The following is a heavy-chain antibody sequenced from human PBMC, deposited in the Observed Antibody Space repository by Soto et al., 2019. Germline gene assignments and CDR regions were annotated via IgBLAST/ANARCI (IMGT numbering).Heavy chain of an antibody. Sequence: SETLSLTCTVSGGYISSYYWSWIRQPPGKGLEWIGYIYYSGSTYYSTSLKSRVTISVDTSKSQFSLNLSFVTPADTSVYYCATMGTPATGLYFFDYWGQGSRVTVPS. CDR2: IYYSGST. CDR1: GGYISSYY. CDR3: ATMGTPATGLYFFDY. J-gene: IGHJ4*02. V-gene: IGHV4-59*08. D-gene: IGHD2-15*01.